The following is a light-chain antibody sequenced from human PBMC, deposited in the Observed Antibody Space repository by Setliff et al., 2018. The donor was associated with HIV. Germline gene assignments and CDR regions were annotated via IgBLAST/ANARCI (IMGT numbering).Light chain of an antibody. V-gene: IGLV2-23*02. CDR1: SSDVGYYES. CDR3: CSFVGSDSCF. CDR2: DVT. J-gene: IGLJ2*01. Sequence: QSVLTQPASVSGPPGQSITISCTGSSSDVGYYESVSWYQHHPGEVPKPIIYDVTKRPSGVSSRFSGSKSGNTASLTISGLHSEDEADYYCCSFVGSDSCFFGGGTKVTVL.